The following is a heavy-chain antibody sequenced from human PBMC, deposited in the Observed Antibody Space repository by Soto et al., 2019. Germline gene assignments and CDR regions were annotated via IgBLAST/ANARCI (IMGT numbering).Heavy chain of an antibody. CDR3: ASQEMATKNVDAFDI. D-gene: IGHD5-12*01. V-gene: IGHV5-51*01. CDR1: GYSFTRYW. J-gene: IGHJ3*02. CDR2: IYPSDSDT. Sequence: PGESLTISCKGSGYSFTRYWIGSERQMPGKGLEWMGIIYPSDSDTRYSPSFQGQVTISADKSISTAYLQWSSLKASDTAMYYCASQEMATKNVDAFDIWGQGTMVTVSS.